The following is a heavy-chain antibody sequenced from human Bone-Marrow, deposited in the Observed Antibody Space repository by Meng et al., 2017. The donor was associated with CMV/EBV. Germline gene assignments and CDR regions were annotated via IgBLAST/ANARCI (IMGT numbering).Heavy chain of an antibody. CDR2: IWYDGSNK. D-gene: IGHD6-13*01. J-gene: IGHJ4*02. Sequence: GGSLRLSCAASGFTFSSYGMHWVRQAPGKGLEWVAVIWYDGSNKYYADSVKGRFTISRDNSKNTLYLQMNSLRAEDTAVYYCARHGPAAGYYFDYWGQGTLVTVSS. V-gene: IGHV3-33*01. CDR3: ARHGPAAGYYFDY. CDR1: GFTFSSYG.